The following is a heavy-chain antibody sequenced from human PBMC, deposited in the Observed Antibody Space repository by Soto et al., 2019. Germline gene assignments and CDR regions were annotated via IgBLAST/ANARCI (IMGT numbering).Heavy chain of an antibody. J-gene: IGHJ4*02. V-gene: IGHV3-33*01. CDR3: ARSIGLGTDF. D-gene: IGHD3-3*02. Sequence: GGSLRLSCAASGFSFNTHGMHWVRQAPGKGLEWVAVIWFDGSKKYYEDSVTGRFTISRDNSRSALYLEMDSLRAEDLGVYYCARSIGLGTDFWGQGTLVTVSS. CDR1: GFSFNTHG. CDR2: IWFDGSKK.